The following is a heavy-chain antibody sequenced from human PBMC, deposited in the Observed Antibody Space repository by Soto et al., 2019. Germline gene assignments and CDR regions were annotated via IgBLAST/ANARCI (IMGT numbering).Heavy chain of an antibody. V-gene: IGHV3-73*02. D-gene: IGHD5-18*01. J-gene: IGHJ6*02. CDR2: IRSKANTYAT. Sequence: EVQLVESGGDLVQPGGSLKLSCAASGLPFSGSPIHWVRQASGKGLEWVGRIRSKANTYATAYATSVKGRFTISRDDSKNTTYLQMNSLKTEDTAVYFCTRPGFGDFVDTYDYGIDVWGQGTTVTVSS. CDR1: GLPFSGSP. CDR3: TRPGFGDFVDTYDYGIDV.